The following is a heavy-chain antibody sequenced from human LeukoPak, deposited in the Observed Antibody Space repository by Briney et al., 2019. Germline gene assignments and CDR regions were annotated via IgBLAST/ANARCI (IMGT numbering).Heavy chain of an antibody. CDR2: ISGSGGST. J-gene: IGHJ3*02. Sequence: GGTLRLSCAASGFIFSSYGMSWVRQAPGRGLEGVSAISGSGGSTYYADSVKGRFTISRDNSKNTLNLRMNSLRAEDTAVYNCATKTGGSYYGSDAFDIWGQGTMVTVSS. D-gene: IGHD1-26*01. V-gene: IGHV3-23*01. CDR3: ATKTGGSYYGSDAFDI. CDR1: GFIFSSYG.